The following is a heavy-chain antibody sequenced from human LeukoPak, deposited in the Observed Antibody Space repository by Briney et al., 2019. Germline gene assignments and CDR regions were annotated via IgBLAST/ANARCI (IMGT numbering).Heavy chain of an antibody. CDR3: AKAATVTKYNWFDP. CDR2: ISGSGGST. J-gene: IGHJ5*02. CDR1: GFTFSAST. D-gene: IGHD4-11*01. Sequence: GGSLRLSCAASGFTFSASTIHWVRQAPGKGLEWVSAISGSGGSTYYADSVKGRFTISRDNSKNTLYLQMNSLRAEDTAVYYCAKAATVTKYNWFDPWGQGTLVTVSS. V-gene: IGHV3-23*01.